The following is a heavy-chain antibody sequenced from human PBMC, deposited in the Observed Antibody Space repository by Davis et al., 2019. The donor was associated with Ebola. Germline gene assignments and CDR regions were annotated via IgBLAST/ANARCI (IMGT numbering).Heavy chain of an antibody. V-gene: IGHV1-18*04. J-gene: IGHJ6*02. D-gene: IGHD3-3*01. CDR3: ARAGRSPDYDFWSGYSGMDV. CDR1: GYTFTSYG. CDR2: ISAYNGNT. Sequence: ASVKVSCKASGYTFTSYGISWVRQAPGQGLEWMGWISAYNGNTNYAQKLQGRVTMTTDTSTSTAYMELRSLRSDDTAVYYCARAGRSPDYDFWSGYSGMDVWGQGTTVTVSS.